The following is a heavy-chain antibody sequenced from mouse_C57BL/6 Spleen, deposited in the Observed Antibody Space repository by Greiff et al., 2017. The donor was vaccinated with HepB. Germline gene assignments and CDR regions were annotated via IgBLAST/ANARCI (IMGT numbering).Heavy chain of an antibody. CDR1: GYAFTNYL. V-gene: IGHV1-54*01. CDR2: INPGSGGT. D-gene: IGHD2-12*01. CDR3: AREAYYSSAWFAY. J-gene: IGHJ3*01. Sequence: VQLQQSGAELVRPGTSVKVSCKASGYAFTNYLIEWVKQRPGQGLEWIGVINPGSGGTNYNEKFKGKATLTADKSSSTAYMQLSSLTSEDSAVYVCAREAYYSSAWFAYWGQGTLVTVSA.